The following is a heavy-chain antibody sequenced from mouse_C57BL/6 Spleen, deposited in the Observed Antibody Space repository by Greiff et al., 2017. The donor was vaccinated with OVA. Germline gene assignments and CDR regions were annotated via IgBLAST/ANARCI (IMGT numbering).Heavy chain of an antibody. CDR2: ISSGSSTI. V-gene: IGHV5-17*01. D-gene: IGHD1-1*01. J-gene: IGHJ2*01. Sequence: DVKLVESGGGLVKPGGSLKLSCAASGFTFSDYGMHWVSQAPEKGLEWVAYISSGSSTIYYADTVKGRFTISRDNAKNTMFLQMTRLRSEDTAMYYGARGDGHYFDYWGQGTTLTVSS. CDR1: GFTFSDYG. CDR3: ARGDGHYFDY.